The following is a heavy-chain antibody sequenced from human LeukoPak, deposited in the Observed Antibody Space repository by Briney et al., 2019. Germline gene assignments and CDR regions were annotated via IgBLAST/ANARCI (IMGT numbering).Heavy chain of an antibody. CDR1: GYTFTTYA. V-gene: IGHV7-4-1*02. D-gene: IGHD1-1*01. CDR3: ARFSTKLVWNDAFDI. Sequence: ASVNVSCKASGYTFTTYAMNWVRQAPGQGLEWMGWINTNTGNPTYAQGFTGRFVFSLDTSVSTAYLQISSLKAEDTAVYYCARFSTKLVWNDAFDIWGQGTMVTVSS. CDR2: INTNTGNP. J-gene: IGHJ3*02.